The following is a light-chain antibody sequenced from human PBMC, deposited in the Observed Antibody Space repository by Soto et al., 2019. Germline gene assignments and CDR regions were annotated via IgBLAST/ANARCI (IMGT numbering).Light chain of an antibody. J-gene: IGKJ1*01. Sequence: EIVLTQSPGTLSLSPGERATLSCRASQSVSSSYLAWYQQKPGQAPRLLIYGASSRATGIPDRFSGSGSGTDFTLTISRLETEDFAVYYCQQYGSSPTWTFGQGTNVDIK. CDR1: QSVSSSY. CDR3: QQYGSSPTWT. CDR2: GAS. V-gene: IGKV3-20*01.